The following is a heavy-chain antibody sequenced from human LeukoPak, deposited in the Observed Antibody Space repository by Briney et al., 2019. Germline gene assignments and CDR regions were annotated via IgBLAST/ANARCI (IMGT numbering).Heavy chain of an antibody. D-gene: IGHD6-19*01. CDR3: ARDMYRSGRVPFDY. Sequence: GASVKVSCKASGYTFTGYYMHWVRQAPGQGLEWMGWINPNSGGTNYAQKFQGRVTMTRDTSISTAYMELRSLRSDDTAVYYCARDMYRSGRVPFDYWGQGTLVTVSS. CDR2: INPNSGGT. J-gene: IGHJ4*02. CDR1: GYTFTGYY. V-gene: IGHV1-2*02.